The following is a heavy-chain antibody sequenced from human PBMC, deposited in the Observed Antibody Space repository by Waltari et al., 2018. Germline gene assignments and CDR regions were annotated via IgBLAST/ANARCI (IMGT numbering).Heavy chain of an antibody. D-gene: IGHD1-26*01. J-gene: IGHJ4*02. V-gene: IGHV3-74*01. CDR1: GFTFSTYW. CDR3: ARDLGGSGSD. CDR2: IDTHGSRT. Sequence: EVQLVESGGGLIQPGGSLRLSCAASGFTFSTYWMHWVRQVTGKGLVWVSRIDTHGSRTDYADSVKGRFTISRDNAKNTLYLQMNSLRVEDTALYYCARDLGGSGSDWGQGTLVTVSS.